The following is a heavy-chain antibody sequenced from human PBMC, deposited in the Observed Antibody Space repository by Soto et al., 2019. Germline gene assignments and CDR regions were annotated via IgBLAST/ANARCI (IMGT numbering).Heavy chain of an antibody. Sequence: ASVKVSCKASNDSLSSHFIHWVRQAPGEGLEWMGIINPGSNSASYSKEFQGRLTLTSDMPSRTVYMQLSNLRSDDTAVYYCAGASSRVSSVVAAYWGQGTLVTVSS. V-gene: IGHV1-46*01. J-gene: IGHJ4*02. CDR3: AGASSRVSSVVAAY. D-gene: IGHD2-15*01. CDR2: INPGSNSA. CDR1: NDSLSSHF.